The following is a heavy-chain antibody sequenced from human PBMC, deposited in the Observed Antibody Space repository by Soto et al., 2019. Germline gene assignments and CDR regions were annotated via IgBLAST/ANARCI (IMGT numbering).Heavy chain of an antibody. Sequence: GGSLRLSCAASGFTFSDAWMTWVRQAPGKGLEWVGRIKSKTGGGTTDYAAPVKGRFTISRDDSENTLYLQMNSLKTEDTAVYYCTTTYGSGPWGQGTLVTVSS. CDR1: GFTFSDAW. D-gene: IGHD3-10*01. CDR3: TTTYGSGP. J-gene: IGHJ5*02. CDR2: IKSKTGGGTT. V-gene: IGHV3-15*01.